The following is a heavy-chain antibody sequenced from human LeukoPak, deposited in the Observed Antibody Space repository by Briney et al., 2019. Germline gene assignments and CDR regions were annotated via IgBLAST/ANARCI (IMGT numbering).Heavy chain of an antibody. J-gene: IGHJ4*02. CDR1: GYTFTSYG. CDR3: ARDGRYFDWLFYRSVSLDY. CDR2: ISAYNGST. V-gene: IGHV1-18*01. D-gene: IGHD3-9*01. Sequence: ASVKVSCKASGYTFTSYGISWVRQAPGQGLEWMGWISAYNGSTNYAQKLQGRVTMTTDTSTSTAYMELRSLRSDDTAVYYRARDGRYFDWLFYRSVSLDYWGQGTLVTVSS.